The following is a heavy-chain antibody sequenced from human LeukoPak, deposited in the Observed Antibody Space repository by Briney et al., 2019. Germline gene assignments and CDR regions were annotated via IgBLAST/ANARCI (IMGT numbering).Heavy chain of an antibody. CDR2: IYYSGST. Sequence: PSETLSLTCTVSGCSISSHYWSWIRQPPGKGLEWIGYIYYSGSTNYNPSLKSRVTISVDTSKNQFSLKLSSVTAADTAVYYCARGSPMLDFDYWGQGTLVTVSS. CDR3: ARGSPMLDFDY. CDR1: GCSISSHY. J-gene: IGHJ4*02. V-gene: IGHV4-59*11. D-gene: IGHD3-10*02.